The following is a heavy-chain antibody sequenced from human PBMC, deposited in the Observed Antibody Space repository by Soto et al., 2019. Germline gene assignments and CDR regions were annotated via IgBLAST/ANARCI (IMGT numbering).Heavy chain of an antibody. CDR3: ASGRGYDFWSGYQTPYYYYYGMDV. CDR1: GYTFTSYD. Sequence: ASVKVSCKASGYTFTSYDINWVRQATGQGLEWMGWMNPNSGNTGYAQKFQGRVTMTRNTSISTAYMELSSLRSEDTAVYYCASGRGYDFWSGYQTPYYYYYGMDVWGQGTTVTVSS. J-gene: IGHJ6*02. V-gene: IGHV1-8*01. CDR2: MNPNSGNT. D-gene: IGHD3-3*01.